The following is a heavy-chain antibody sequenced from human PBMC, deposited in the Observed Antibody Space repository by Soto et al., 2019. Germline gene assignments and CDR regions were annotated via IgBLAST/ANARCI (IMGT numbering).Heavy chain of an antibody. CDR1: GYTFTSYG. V-gene: IGHV1-18*01. CDR2: ISAYNGNT. CDR3: ARDRLGVAAAGYDY. Sequence: ASVKVSCKASGYTFTSYGISWVRQAPGQGLEWMGWISAYNGNTNYGQKLQGRVTMTTDTSTSTAYMELRSLRSDDTAVYYCARDRLGVAAAGYDYWGQGTLVTVSS. J-gene: IGHJ4*02. D-gene: IGHD6-13*01.